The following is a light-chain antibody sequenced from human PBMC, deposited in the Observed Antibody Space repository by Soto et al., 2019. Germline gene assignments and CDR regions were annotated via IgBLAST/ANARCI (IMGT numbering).Light chain of an antibody. CDR2: KAS. CDR1: QTISSW. J-gene: IGKJ4*01. CDR3: MQALQTPT. Sequence: DIQMTQSPSTLSGSVGYRFTITCRASQTISSWLAWYQQKPGKAPKLLIYKASTLKSGVPSRFSGSGSGTDFTLKISRVEAEDVGVYYCMQALQTPTFGGGTTGDIK. V-gene: IGKV1-5*03.